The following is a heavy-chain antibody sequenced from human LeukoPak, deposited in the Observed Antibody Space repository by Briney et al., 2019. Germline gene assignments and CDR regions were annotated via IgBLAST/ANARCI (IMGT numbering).Heavy chain of an antibody. CDR3: AKAQQFPKLKYCSGGSCYSRSYGMDV. CDR1: GFTFSSYA. Sequence: PGGSLRLSCAASGFTFSSYAMSWVRQAPGKGLEWVSAISGSGGSTYYADSVKGRFTISRDNSKNTLYLQMNSLRAEDTAVYYCAKAQQFPKLKYCSGGSCYSRSYGMDVWGQGTTVTVSS. CDR2: ISGSGGST. V-gene: IGHV3-23*01. J-gene: IGHJ6*02. D-gene: IGHD2-15*01.